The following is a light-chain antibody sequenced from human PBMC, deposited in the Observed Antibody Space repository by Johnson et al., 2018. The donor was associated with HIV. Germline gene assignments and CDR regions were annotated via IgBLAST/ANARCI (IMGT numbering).Light chain of an antibody. Sequence: QSVLTQPPSVSAAPGQKVTISCSGSSSNIGNNYVSWYQQLPGTAPKLLIYDNNKRPSGIPDRFSGSTSGTSATLGITGLQTGDEADYYCGTWASSLSAGVFGTGTKVNVL. CDR1: SSNIGNNY. CDR3: GTWASSLSAGV. V-gene: IGLV1-51*01. CDR2: DNN. J-gene: IGLJ1*01.